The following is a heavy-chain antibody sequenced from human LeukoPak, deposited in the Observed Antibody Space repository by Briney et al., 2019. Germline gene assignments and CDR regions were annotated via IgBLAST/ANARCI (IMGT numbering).Heavy chain of an antibody. Sequence: SETLSLTCAVSGGSISSSNWWSWVRQPPGKGLEWIGEIYHSGSTNYNPSLKSRVTISVDKSKNQFSLKLSSVTAADTAVYYCAREGVGATMGFDYWGQGTLVTVSS. V-gene: IGHV4-4*02. J-gene: IGHJ4*02. CDR3: AREGVGATMGFDY. CDR1: GGSISSSNW. D-gene: IGHD1-26*01. CDR2: IYHSGST.